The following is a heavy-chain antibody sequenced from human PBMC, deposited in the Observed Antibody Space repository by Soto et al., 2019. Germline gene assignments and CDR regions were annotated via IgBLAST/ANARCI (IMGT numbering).Heavy chain of an antibody. V-gene: IGHV3-23*01. CDR3: ARDRERDAWYEDY. CDR2: ISGRDDST. J-gene: IGHJ4*02. CDR1: GFSFSNYA. Sequence: EVQLLESGGDLVQPGGSLRLSCVASGFSFSNYAMSWVRQVPGKGLEWVSVISGRDDSTYYAESVKGRFTISRDNSKNTLYLQMNSLRAEDTAIYYCARDRERDAWYEDYWGQGTLVTVSS. D-gene: IGHD6-13*01.